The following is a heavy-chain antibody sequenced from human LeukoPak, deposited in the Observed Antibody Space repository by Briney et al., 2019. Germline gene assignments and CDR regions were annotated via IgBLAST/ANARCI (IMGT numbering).Heavy chain of an antibody. CDR2: IYYSGST. Sequence: ETLSLTCTVSGGSISSHYWSWIRQPPGKGLEWIGYIYYSGSTNYNPSLKSRVTISVDTSKNQFSLKLSSVTAADTAVYYCARGDFNNWDLDYWGQGTLVTVSS. CDR3: ARGDFNNWDLDY. V-gene: IGHV4-59*11. J-gene: IGHJ4*02. CDR1: GGSISSHY. D-gene: IGHD1-20*01.